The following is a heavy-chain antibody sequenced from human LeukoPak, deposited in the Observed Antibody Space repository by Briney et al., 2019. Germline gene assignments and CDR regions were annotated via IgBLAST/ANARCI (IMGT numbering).Heavy chain of an antibody. CDR1: GFTFSSYA. CDR2: ISNSGGRT. Sequence: GGSLRLSCAASGFTFSSYAMSWVRQAPGKGLEWVSSISNSGGRTFYADSVKGRFTISRDNSKITLYLQMNSLRAEDTAVYYCAKSYNGYESKPDYWGQGTLVTVSS. V-gene: IGHV3-23*01. J-gene: IGHJ4*02. D-gene: IGHD5-12*01. CDR3: AKSYNGYESKPDY.